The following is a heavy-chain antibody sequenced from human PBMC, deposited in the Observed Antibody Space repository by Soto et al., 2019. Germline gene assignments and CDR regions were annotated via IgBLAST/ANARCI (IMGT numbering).Heavy chain of an antibody. D-gene: IGHD5-18*01. CDR2: IIPIFGTA. J-gene: IGHJ4*02. V-gene: IGHV1-69*01. CDR1: VGTFSSSA. Sequence: QVQLVQSGAEVKKPGSSVKVSCTASVGTFSSSAISWVRQAPGQGLEWMGGIIPIFGTANYVQKFQGRVTITADEATSTAYMERSSLRSEDTAVYYCARVDGYNALGYWGQGTLVTVSS. CDR3: ARVDGYNALGY.